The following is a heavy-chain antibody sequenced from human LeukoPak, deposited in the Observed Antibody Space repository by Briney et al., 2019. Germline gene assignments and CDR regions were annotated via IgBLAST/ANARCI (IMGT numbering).Heavy chain of an antibody. CDR3: ARLGLSKGIDY. CDR1: GGSSSSYY. CDR2: IYYSGST. V-gene: IGHV4-59*01. D-gene: IGHD4-11*01. J-gene: IGHJ4*02. Sequence: SETLTLTCTVSGGSSSSYYWSWIRQPPGKGLEWIGYIYYSGSTNYNPSLKSRVTISVDTSKNQFSLKLSSVTAADTAVYYCARLGLSKGIDYWGQGTLVTVSS.